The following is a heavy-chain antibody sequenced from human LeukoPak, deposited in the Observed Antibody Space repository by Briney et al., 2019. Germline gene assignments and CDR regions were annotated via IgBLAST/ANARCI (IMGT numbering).Heavy chain of an antibody. V-gene: IGHV3-11*01. CDR1: GLPFGAYY. Sequence: GGPLSLSCEAPGLPFGAYYMSWFGQAPGKGLDWVYSISSSGSTIYYADSVKGRFTISRDNAKNSLYLQMNSLRAEDTAVYYCAREGSYYDSSGYQSYYFDYWGQGTLVTVSS. CDR2: ISSSGSTI. D-gene: IGHD3-22*01. CDR3: AREGSYYDSSGYQSYYFDY. J-gene: IGHJ4*02.